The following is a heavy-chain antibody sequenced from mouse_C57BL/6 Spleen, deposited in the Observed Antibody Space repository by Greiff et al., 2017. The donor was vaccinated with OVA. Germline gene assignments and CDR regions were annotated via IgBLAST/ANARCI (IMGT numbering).Heavy chain of an antibody. CDR3: ARRYDYDGYAMDY. CDR2: INPSSGYT. D-gene: IGHD2-4*01. J-gene: IGHJ4*01. CDR1: GYTFTSYW. V-gene: IGHV1-7*01. Sequence: VKLVESGDELAKPGASVKLSCKASGYTFTSYWMHWVKQRPGQGLEWIGYINPSSGYTKYNQKFKDKATLTADKSSSTAYMQLSSLTYEDSAVYYCARRYDYDGYAMDYWGQGTSVTVSS.